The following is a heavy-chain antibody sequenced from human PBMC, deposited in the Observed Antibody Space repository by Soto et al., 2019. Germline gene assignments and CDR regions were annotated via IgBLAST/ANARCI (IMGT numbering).Heavy chain of an antibody. J-gene: IGHJ3*02. CDR2: IYYSGST. CDR1: GGSIRDYY. Sequence: PSETLSLTCIVSGGSIRDYYWSWIRQPPGKGLEWIGYIYYSGSTNYKPSHKSRVTITVDTSKNQFYLNLSSVTAADTAVYYCARDSYDILTGYYDAFDMWGQGTMVT. CDR3: ARDSYDILTGYYDAFDM. D-gene: IGHD3-9*01. V-gene: IGHV4-59*01.